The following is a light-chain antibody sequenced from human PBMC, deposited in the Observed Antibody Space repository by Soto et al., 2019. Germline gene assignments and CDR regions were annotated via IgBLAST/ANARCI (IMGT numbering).Light chain of an antibody. J-gene: IGLJ3*02. Sequence: QSVLTQPPSVSGAPGQRVTISCTGSSSNIGAGYDVHWYQQLPGTAPKLLIYVNSNRPSGVPDRFSGSKSGNTASLTISGLQAEDEADYYCTSYTTSSPYLVFGGGTKLTVL. CDR3: TSYTTSSPYLV. V-gene: IGLV1-40*01. CDR1: SSNIGAGYD. CDR2: VNS.